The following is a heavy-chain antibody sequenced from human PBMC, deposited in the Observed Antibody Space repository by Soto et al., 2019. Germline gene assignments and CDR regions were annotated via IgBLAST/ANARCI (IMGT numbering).Heavy chain of an antibody. Sequence: SVKVSCKASGGTFSSYAISWVRQAPGQGLEWMGGIIPIFGTANYAQKFQGRGTITADESTSTAYMELSSLRSEDTAVYYCARDRAVYYDSSGYLFDYWGQGTLVTVSS. J-gene: IGHJ4*02. CDR3: ARDRAVYYDSSGYLFDY. V-gene: IGHV1-69*13. D-gene: IGHD3-22*01. CDR1: GGTFSSYA. CDR2: IIPIFGTA.